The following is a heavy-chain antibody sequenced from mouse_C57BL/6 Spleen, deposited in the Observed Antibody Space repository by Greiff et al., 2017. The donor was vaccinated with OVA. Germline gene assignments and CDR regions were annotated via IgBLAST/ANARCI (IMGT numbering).Heavy chain of an antibody. CDR3: VRQNGYYLDFDY. CDR1: GFSFNTYA. Sequence: EVQLVESGGGLVQPKGSLKLSCAASGFSFNTYAMNWVRQAPGKGLEWVARIRSKSNNYATYYADSVKDRFTISRDDSESMLYLQMNNLKTEDTAMYYCVRQNGYYLDFDYWGQGTTLTVSS. CDR2: IRSKSNNYAT. J-gene: IGHJ2*01. D-gene: IGHD2-3*01. V-gene: IGHV10-1*01.